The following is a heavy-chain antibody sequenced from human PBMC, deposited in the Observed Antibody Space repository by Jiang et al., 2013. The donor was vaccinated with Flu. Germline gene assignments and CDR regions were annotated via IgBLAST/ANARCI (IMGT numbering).Heavy chain of an antibody. CDR1: GFTFSSYA. J-gene: IGHJ4*02. CDR3: ARAKGRLRLGESNLLFDY. D-gene: IGHD3-16*01. CDR2: ISYDGSNK. V-gene: IGHV3-30*01. Sequence: QLVESGGGVVQPGRSLRLSCAASGFTFSSYAMHWVRQAPGKGLEWVAVISYDGSNKYYADSVKGRFTISRDNSKNTLYLQMNSLRAEDTAVYYCARAKGRLRLGESNLLFDYWGQGTLVTVSS.